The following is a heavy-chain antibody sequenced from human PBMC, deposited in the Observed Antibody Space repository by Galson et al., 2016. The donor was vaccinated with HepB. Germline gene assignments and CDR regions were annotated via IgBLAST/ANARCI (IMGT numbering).Heavy chain of an antibody. Sequence: SVKVSCKVSGSTLAELSIHWLRQAPGKGLQWMGGFDPEDTQIVYAQNFQDRVTMTEVTSRDTAYMELSSLTSDDTAVYYCATVPISITEYYFDFWGQGTLVTVSS. CDR1: GSTLAELS. J-gene: IGHJ4*02. CDR2: FDPEDTQI. V-gene: IGHV1-24*01. D-gene: IGHD2/OR15-2a*01. CDR3: ATVPISITEYYFDF.